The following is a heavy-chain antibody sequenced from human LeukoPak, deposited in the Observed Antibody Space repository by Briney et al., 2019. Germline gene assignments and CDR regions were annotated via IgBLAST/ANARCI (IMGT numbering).Heavy chain of an antibody. D-gene: IGHD5-24*01. V-gene: IGHV3-23*01. J-gene: IGHJ4*02. CDR3: AKDHAMAQNLFDY. Sequence: GGSLRLSCGASGFTFSRYAMSWVRQAPGKGLEWVSAISGSGGSTYYADSVKGRFTISRDNSKNTLYLQMNSLRAEDTAVYYCAKDHAMAQNLFDYWGQGTLVTVSS. CDR2: ISGSGGST. CDR1: GFTFSRYA.